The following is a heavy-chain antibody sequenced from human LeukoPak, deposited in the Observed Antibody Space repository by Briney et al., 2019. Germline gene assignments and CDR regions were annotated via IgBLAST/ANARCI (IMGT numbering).Heavy chain of an antibody. V-gene: IGHV1-46*01. D-gene: IGHD3-22*01. CDR1: GYTFTSYY. CDR2: INPSGGST. J-gene: IGHJ4*02. Sequence: ASVKVSCKASGYTFTSYYMHWVRQAPGQGLEWMGIINPSGGSTSYAQKFQGRVTMTRDMSTSTVYMELSSLRSDDTAVYYCARDLVGGTPYYYDSSGFDYWGQGTLVTVSS. CDR3: ARDLVGGTPYYYDSSGFDY.